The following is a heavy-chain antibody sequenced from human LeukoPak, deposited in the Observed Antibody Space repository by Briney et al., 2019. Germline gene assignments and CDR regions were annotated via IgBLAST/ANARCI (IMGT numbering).Heavy chain of an antibody. D-gene: IGHD3-22*01. CDR3: ASGGIYDSTLVGAFDI. CDR1: GGSISSYY. Sequence: NPSETLSLTCTVSGGSISSYYWSWIRQPPGKRLEWIGYIYYSGGTNYNPSLKSRVTISVDTSKNQFSLKLSSVTAADTAVYYCASGGIYDSTLVGAFDIWGQGTMDTVSS. V-gene: IGHV4-59*01. J-gene: IGHJ3*02. CDR2: IYYSGGT.